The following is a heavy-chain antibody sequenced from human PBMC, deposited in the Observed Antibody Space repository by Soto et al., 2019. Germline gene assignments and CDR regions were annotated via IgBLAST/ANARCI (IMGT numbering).Heavy chain of an antibody. CDR2: FKSKADGGTT. V-gene: IGHV3-15*07. J-gene: IGHJ4*02. CDR1: GFTFSNAW. CDR3: TTGGNSGSYSRCDY. Sequence: EVQLVESGGGLVKPGGSLRLSCAASGFTFSNAWMNWVRQAPGKGLEWVGRFKSKADGGTTDYAAPVKGRFTISRDDSKNALYLQMNSLKTEDTAVYYCTTGGNSGSYSRCDYWGQGTLVTVSS. D-gene: IGHD1-26*01.